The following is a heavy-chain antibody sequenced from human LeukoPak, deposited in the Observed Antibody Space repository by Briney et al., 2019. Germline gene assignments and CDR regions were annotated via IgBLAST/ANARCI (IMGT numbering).Heavy chain of an antibody. CDR1: GFTFSSYA. J-gene: IGHJ6*02. Sequence: GRSLRLSCAASGFTFSSYAMHWVRQAPGKGLEWVAVISYDGSNKYYADSVKGRFTISRDNSKNTLYLQMNSLRAEDTAVYYCAREEYSSSWYYYYYGMGVWGQGTTVTVSS. CDR3: AREEYSSSWYYYYYGMGV. CDR2: ISYDGSNK. D-gene: IGHD6-13*01. V-gene: IGHV3-30-3*01.